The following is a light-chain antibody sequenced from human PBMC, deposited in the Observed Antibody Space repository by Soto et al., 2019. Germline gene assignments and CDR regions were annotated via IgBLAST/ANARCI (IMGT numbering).Light chain of an antibody. CDR2: DVS. V-gene: IGLV2-14*03. CDR1: SSDVGGFNY. Sequence: QSALAQPASVSGSPGQSITISCTGTSSDVGGFNYVSWYQQYPGKAPKLLIYDVSNRPSGVFNRFSGSKSGNTASLTISGLQAEDEADYYCSSYTSNNTHVFGTGTKVTVL. CDR3: SSYTSNNTHV. J-gene: IGLJ1*01.